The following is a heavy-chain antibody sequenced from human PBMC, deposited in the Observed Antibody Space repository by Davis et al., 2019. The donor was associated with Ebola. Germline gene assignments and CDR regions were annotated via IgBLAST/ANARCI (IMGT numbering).Heavy chain of an antibody. Sequence: MPSETLSLTCTVSGGSISSSSYYWGWIRQPPGKGLEWIGSIYYSGSTYYNPSLKSRVTISVDTSKNQFSLKLSPVTAADTAVYYCARSRFLEWLFFDYWGQGTLVTVSS. J-gene: IGHJ4*02. CDR3: ARSRFLEWLFFDY. V-gene: IGHV4-39*07. CDR1: GGSISSSSYY. D-gene: IGHD3-3*01. CDR2: IYYSGST.